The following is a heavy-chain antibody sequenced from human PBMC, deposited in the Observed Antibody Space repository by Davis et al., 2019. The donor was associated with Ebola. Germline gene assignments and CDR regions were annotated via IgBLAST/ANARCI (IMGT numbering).Heavy chain of an antibody. Sequence: GESLKISCAASGFTFSSYAMHWVRQAPGKGLEWVAVISYDGSNKYYADSVKGRFTISRDNSKNTLYLQMNSLRAEDTAVYYCARELSGSFVDYWGQGTLVTVSS. V-gene: IGHV3-30-3*01. J-gene: IGHJ4*02. CDR2: ISYDGSNK. CDR3: ARELSGSFVDY. CDR1: GFTFSSYA. D-gene: IGHD1-26*01.